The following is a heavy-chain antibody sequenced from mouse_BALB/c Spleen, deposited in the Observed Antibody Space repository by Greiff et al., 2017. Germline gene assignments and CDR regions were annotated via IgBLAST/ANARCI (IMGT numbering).Heavy chain of an antibody. J-gene: IGHJ2*01. D-gene: IGHD1-2*01. CDR3: ARGGYYGSYFDY. CDR1: GYTFTSYW. Sequence: QVQLQQPGAELVKPGAPVKLSCKASGYTFTSYWMNWVKQRPGRGLEWIGRIDPSDSETHYNQKFKDKATLTVDKSSSTAYIQLSSLTSEDSAVYYCARGGYYGSYFDYWGQGTTLTVSS. V-gene: IGHV1-69*02. CDR2: IDPSDSET.